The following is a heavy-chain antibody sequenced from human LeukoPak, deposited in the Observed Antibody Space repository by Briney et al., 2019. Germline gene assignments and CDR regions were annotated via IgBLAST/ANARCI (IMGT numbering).Heavy chain of an antibody. CDR2: IRYDGSNK. CDR3: AKDGSGYSSSWHTTYFDY. V-gene: IGHV3-30*02. CDR1: GFTFISYG. D-gene: IGHD6-13*01. Sequence: GGSLRLSCAASGFTFISYGMHWVRQAPGKGLEWVALIRYDGSNKYYADSVKGRFTISRDNSKNTLYLQMNSLRAEDPAVYYCAKDGSGYSSSWHTTYFDYWGQGTLVTVSS. J-gene: IGHJ4*02.